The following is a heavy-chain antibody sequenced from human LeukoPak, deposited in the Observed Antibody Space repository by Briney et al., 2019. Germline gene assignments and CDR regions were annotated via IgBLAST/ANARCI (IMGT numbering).Heavy chain of an antibody. CDR2: ISAYNGNT. D-gene: IGHD1-26*01. CDR3: ASSRRGGATSYFDY. V-gene: IGHV1-18*01. J-gene: IGHJ4*02. Sequence: ASVKVSCKASGYTFTSYGISWVRQAPGQGLEWMGWISAYNGNTNYAQKLQGRVTMTTDTSTSTAYMELRSLRSDDTAVYYCASSRRGGATSYFDYWGQGTLVTVSS. CDR1: GYTFTSYG.